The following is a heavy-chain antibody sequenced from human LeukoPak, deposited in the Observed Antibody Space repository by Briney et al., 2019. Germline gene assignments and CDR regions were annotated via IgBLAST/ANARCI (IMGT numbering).Heavy chain of an antibody. CDR2: IIPIFGTA. CDR3: ARELRFLEAFDY. V-gene: IGHV1-69*05. D-gene: IGHD3-3*01. Sequence: ASVKVSCKASGGTFSSYAISWVRQAPGQGVEWMGRIIPIFGTANYAQKFQGRVTITTDESTSTAYMELSSLRSEDTAVYYCARELRFLEAFDYWGQGTLVTVSS. J-gene: IGHJ4*02. CDR1: GGTFSSYA.